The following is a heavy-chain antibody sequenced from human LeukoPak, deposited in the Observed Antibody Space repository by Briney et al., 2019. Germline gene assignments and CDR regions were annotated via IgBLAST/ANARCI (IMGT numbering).Heavy chain of an antibody. D-gene: IGHD6-19*01. CDR3: ARVVAGKEAY. CDR2: IYNAGATT. CDR1: GFTFSSYT. J-gene: IGHJ4*02. Sequence: GGSLRLSCAASGFTFSSYTMSWVRRPPGKGLEWVSDIYNAGATTYYGDSVKGRFTISRDNSKNTLYLQMSRLRAEDTAVYYCARVVAGKEAYWGQGILVTVSS. V-gene: IGHV3-23*01.